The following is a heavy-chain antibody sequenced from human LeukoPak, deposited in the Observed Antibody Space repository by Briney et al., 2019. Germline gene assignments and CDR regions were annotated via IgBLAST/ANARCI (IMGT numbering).Heavy chain of an antibody. CDR1: GFTFSSYE. CDR3: SRAKRNGFDI. CDR2: ISSSGSTI. J-gene: IGHJ3*02. Sequence: GGSLRLSCAASGFTFSSYEMNWVRQAPGKGLEWVSYISSSGSTIYYADSVKGRFTISRDNAKNSLFLQMNSLRAEDTAVYYCSRAKRNGFDIWGQGTMVTVSS. V-gene: IGHV3-48*03.